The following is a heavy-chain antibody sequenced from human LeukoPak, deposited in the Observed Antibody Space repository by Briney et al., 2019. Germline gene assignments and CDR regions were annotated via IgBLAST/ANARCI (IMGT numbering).Heavy chain of an antibody. J-gene: IGHJ4*02. CDR2: IKPNSGGT. Sequence: ASVKVSCKSSGYTFTGYYMHWVRQAPGQGLEWMGWIKPNSGGTNYAQKFQGRVTITRDTTISTAYMELSRLRSDDTAVYYCARESLPGDLYYFDYWGQGTLVTVSS. CDR1: GYTFTGYY. V-gene: IGHV1-2*02. CDR3: ARESLPGDLYYFDY. D-gene: IGHD7-27*01.